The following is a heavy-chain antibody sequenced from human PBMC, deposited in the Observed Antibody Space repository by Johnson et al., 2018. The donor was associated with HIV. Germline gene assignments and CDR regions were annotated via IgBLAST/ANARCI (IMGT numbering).Heavy chain of an antibody. D-gene: IGHD6-19*01. J-gene: IGHJ3*02. Sequence: VQLVESGGGLVQPGGSLRLSCAVSGFTFSNYWMHWVRQAPGKGLVLVSRVNNDGGDTIYADSVKGRFTISRDNAKNTLYLQMNSLRAEDTAVYYCARGIAVSNWVDIWGQGTMVTVSS. CDR2: VNNDGGDT. CDR3: ARGIAVSNWVDI. CDR1: GFTFSNYW. V-gene: IGHV3-74*02.